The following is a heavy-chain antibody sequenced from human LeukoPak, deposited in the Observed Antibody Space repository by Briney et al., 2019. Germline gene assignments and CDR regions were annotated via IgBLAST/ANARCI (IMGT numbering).Heavy chain of an antibody. J-gene: IGHJ4*02. CDR2: ISPSGVST. CDR3: ARKSGNLYYFDY. V-gene: IGHV3-23*01. CDR1: GFTFSSYA. Sequence: GGSLRLSCAASGFTFSSYAMSWVRRAPGKGLEWVSAISPSGVSTYYADSVEGRFTISRDDSRNTVALQMSSLRAEDTAEYYCARKSGNLYYFDYWGQGILVTVSS.